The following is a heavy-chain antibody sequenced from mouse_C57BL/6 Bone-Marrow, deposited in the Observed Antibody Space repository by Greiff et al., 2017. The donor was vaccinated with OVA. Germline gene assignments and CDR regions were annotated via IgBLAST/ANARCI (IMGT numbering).Heavy chain of an antibody. D-gene: IGHD2-1*01. CDR2: IRSTSNNYAT. CDR3: VREGNGNYFPFWYFDV. CDR1: GFSFNTYA. Sequence: EVQLVESGGGLVQPKGSLKLSCAASGFSFNTYAMNWVRQAPGKGLEWVARIRSTSNNYATYYADSVKDRFTIYRDDSESMLYLQMNNLKTEDTAMYYCVREGNGNYFPFWYFDVWGTWTTVTVSS. V-gene: IGHV10-1*01. J-gene: IGHJ1*03.